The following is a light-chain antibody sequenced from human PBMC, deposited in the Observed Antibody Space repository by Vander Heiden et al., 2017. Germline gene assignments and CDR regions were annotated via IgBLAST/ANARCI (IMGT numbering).Light chain of an antibody. CDR2: EVS. CDR1: QDISSY. V-gene: IGKV1-9*01. Sequence: DPKLTQSPSFLSASVGDRVTITCRVSQDISSYFAWYQQKPGKAPKLLIYEVSTLQSGVPSRFSGGGSGTEFTLTISSLQPEDFATYYCLQLNSYPWTFGQGTKVEIK. CDR3: LQLNSYPWT. J-gene: IGKJ1*01.